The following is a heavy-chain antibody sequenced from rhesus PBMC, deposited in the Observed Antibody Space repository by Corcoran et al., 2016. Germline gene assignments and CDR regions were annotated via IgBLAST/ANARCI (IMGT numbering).Heavy chain of an antibody. CDR3: AGRIVGATLDY. CDR1: GGSISSGYG. Sequence: QLQLQESGPGLVKPSETLSVTCAVSGGSISSGYGWSWIRQPPGKGLEWIGYIGGSSGITNYNPSLKSRVTISKDTSKNQFSLKLSSVTAADTAVYYCAGRIVGATLDYWGQGVLVTVSS. CDR2: IGGSSGIT. J-gene: IGHJ4*01. V-gene: IGHV4-127*01. D-gene: IGHD1-44*02.